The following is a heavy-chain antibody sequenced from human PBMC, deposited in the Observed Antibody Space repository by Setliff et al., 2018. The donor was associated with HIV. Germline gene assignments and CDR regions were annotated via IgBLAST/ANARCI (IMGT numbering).Heavy chain of an antibody. J-gene: IGHJ4*02. CDR1: GGSISSYY. Sequence: PSETLSLTCTVSGGSISSYYWSWIRQPPGKGLEWIGYIYHSGSTNYNPSLKSRVTISVDTSKNQFSLKLSSVTAADTAVYYCARGPTTVLWFGEPHLDYWGQGTLVTVSS. CDR3: ARGPTTVLWFGEPHLDY. CDR2: IYHSGST. V-gene: IGHV4-59*01. D-gene: IGHD3-10*01.